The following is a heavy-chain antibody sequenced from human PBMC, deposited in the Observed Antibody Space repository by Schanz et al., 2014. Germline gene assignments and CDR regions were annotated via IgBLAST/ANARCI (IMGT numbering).Heavy chain of an antibody. V-gene: IGHV1-69*04. CDR3: ARDRWNYEGGSFDI. Sequence: QVQLVQSGAEVKKPGSSVKVSCKATGDTFDNFGISWVRQAPGQGPEWIGRFMPFLGITNLAQKFQDRVTMPADKATSTAYMALSGLRSEDTAMYYCARDRWNYEGGSFDIWGQGPMVTVSS. D-gene: IGHD1-7*01. J-gene: IGHJ3*02. CDR1: GDTFDNFG. CDR2: FMPFLGIT.